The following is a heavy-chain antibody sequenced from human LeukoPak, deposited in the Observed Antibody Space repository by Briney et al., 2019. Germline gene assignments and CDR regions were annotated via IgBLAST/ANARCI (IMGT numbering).Heavy chain of an antibody. CDR3: TRGYSRGDY. D-gene: IGHD5-12*01. CDR2: ISSSSGTI. Sequence: GGSLRLSCAASGFTFSCCSMNWVRQAPGKGLEWVSYISSSSGTIYYADSVKGRLTISRDNAKNSLYLQMNSLRAEDTAVYYCTRGYSRGDYWGQGTLVTVSS. CDR1: GFTFSCCS. J-gene: IGHJ4*02. V-gene: IGHV3-48*01.